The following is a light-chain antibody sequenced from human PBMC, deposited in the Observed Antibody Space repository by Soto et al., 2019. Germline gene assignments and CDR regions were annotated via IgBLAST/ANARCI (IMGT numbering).Light chain of an antibody. CDR1: QSMSNW. V-gene: IGKV1-5*01. CDR2: DAS. CDR3: QQYHNSFPWT. Sequence: DIQMTQSPSTLSASVGDRVTITCRASQSMSNWLAWYQQKPGTAPRLLIYDASSWENGVPSRFSGSGSGTEFTLTISSLHPDDFATYYCQQYHNSFPWTFGQGTKVEIK. J-gene: IGKJ1*01.